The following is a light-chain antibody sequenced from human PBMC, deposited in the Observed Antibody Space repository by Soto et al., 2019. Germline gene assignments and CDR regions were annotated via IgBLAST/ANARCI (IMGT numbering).Light chain of an antibody. CDR2: KAS. V-gene: IGKV1-5*03. CDR3: QHYNRYSEA. CDR1: QTISSW. J-gene: IGKJ1*01. Sequence: DIQMTQSPSTLSGSVGDRVTITCRASQTISSWLAWYQQKPGKAPKLLIYKASTLKSGVPSRFSGSGSGTEFTLTISSLQPDEFATYYCQHYNRYSEAFGQGTKVELK.